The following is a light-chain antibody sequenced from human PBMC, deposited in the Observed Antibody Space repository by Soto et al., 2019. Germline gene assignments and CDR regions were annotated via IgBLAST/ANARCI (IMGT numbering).Light chain of an antibody. CDR2: AAF. J-gene: IGKJ4*01. CDR3: QQTYSVPLT. CDR1: HNSVNY. V-gene: IGKV1-39*01. Sequence: DILMTQSPSSLSASVVARVTITVPASHNSVNYLNWYQRKPGKAPKLLIYAAFNLQSGVPSRFSGSGSGTDFTLTISSLQPEDFATFYCQQTYSVPLTFGGGTKVDI.